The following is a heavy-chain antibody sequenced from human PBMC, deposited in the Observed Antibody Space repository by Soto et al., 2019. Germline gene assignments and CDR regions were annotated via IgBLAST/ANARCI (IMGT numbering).Heavy chain of an antibody. CDR1: GFTFDDYA. CDR2: ISWNSGSI. Sequence: GGSLRLSCAASGFTFDDYAMHWVRQAPGKGLEWVSGISWNSGSIGYADSVKGRFTISRDNAENSLYLQMNSLRAEDTALYYCAKDMEWLRYHYFDYWGQGTLVTVSS. CDR3: AKDMEWLRYHYFDY. J-gene: IGHJ4*02. D-gene: IGHD5-12*01. V-gene: IGHV3-9*01.